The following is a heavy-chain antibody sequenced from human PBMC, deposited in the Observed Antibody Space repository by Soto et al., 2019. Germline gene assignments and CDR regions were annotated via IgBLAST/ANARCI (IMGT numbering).Heavy chain of an antibody. J-gene: IGHJ4*02. CDR2: IYYSGST. CDR3: ARVDYHSDY. CDR1: GGSDSSGSYY. D-gene: IGHD4-17*01. V-gene: IGHV4-61*01. Sequence: SETLSLSCTVSGGSDSSGSYYCSWIRQPPGKGLEWIGYIYYSGSTNYNPSLKSRVTISVATSKNQCSLKLSSVTAADKAVYYCARVDYHSDYWGQGTLVTVYS.